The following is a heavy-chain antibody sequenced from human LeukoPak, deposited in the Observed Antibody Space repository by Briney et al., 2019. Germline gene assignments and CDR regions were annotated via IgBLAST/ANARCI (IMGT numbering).Heavy chain of an antibody. CDR1: GFTFDDYA. CDR3: AKGYSSGWRTPFDY. CDR2: ISWNRGSI. Sequence: GGSLRLSCAASGFTFDDYAMHWVRQAPGKGLEWVSGISWNRGSIGYADSVKGRFTISRDNAKNSLYLQMNSLRAEDMALYYCAKGYSSGWRTPFDYWGQGTLVTVSS. J-gene: IGHJ4*02. D-gene: IGHD6-19*01. V-gene: IGHV3-9*03.